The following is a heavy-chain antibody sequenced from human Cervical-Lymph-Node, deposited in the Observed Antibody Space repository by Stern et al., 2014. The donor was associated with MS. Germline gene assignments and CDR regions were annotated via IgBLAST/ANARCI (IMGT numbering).Heavy chain of an antibody. Sequence: VQLEESGAEVKKPGSSVKVSCKASGDSFNTHSFCWVRQAPGQGLEWMGGIIPIFATANYAQKFQGRVTFTADESTSTVYMELTSLRSEDTAIYYCATDVVRDLTPPAWGQGTLVTVSS. D-gene: IGHD2-15*01. V-gene: IGHV1-69*01. J-gene: IGHJ5*02. CDR1: GDSFNTHS. CDR3: ATDVVRDLTPPA. CDR2: IIPIFATA.